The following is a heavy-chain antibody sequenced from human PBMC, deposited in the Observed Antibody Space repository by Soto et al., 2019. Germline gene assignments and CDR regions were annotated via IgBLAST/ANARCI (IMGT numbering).Heavy chain of an antibody. J-gene: IGHJ3*01. D-gene: IGHD3-22*01. CDR3: VSDRRIYYSDPHDLFVASDYEV. Sequence: QVQLIQSEAEVKKPGSSVRVSCTASGGIFGSHGFSWVRQAPGQRREWVGGFIPIFRTSTYTEKFQARVRIAADESTNTVYLDLSSLTSEDTAVYYCVSDRRIYYSDPHDLFVASDYEVWGQGTMVIVSS. CDR1: GGIFGSHG. CDR2: FIPIFRTS. V-gene: IGHV1-69*01.